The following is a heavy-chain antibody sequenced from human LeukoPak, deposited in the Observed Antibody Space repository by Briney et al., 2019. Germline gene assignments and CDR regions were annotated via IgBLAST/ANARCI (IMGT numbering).Heavy chain of an antibody. CDR3: ARGPQDSGSYSNYYMDV. D-gene: IGHD3-10*01. Sequence: ASVKVSCKASGYTFTSYDINWVRQATGQGLEWMGWMNPNSGNTGYAQKFQGRVTMTRNTSISIAYMELSSLRSEDTAVYYCARGPQDSGSYSNYYMDVWGKGTTVTVSS. CDR2: MNPNSGNT. V-gene: IGHV1-8*01. J-gene: IGHJ6*03. CDR1: GYTFTSYD.